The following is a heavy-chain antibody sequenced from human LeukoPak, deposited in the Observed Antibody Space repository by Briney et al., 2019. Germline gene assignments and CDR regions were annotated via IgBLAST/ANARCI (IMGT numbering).Heavy chain of an antibody. CDR2: IYYSGST. V-gene: IGHV4-4*02. J-gene: IGHJ6*02. D-gene: IGHD2-2*01. Sequence: PSETLSLTCAVSGGSISSSNWWSWVRQPPGKGLEWIGEIYYSGSTNYNPSLKSRVTISVDKSKNQFPLKPNSVTAADTAVYYCARVSPPYCSGTSCSYYYYGMDVWGQGTTATVSS. CDR1: GGSISSSNW. CDR3: ARVSPPYCSGTSCSYYYYGMDV.